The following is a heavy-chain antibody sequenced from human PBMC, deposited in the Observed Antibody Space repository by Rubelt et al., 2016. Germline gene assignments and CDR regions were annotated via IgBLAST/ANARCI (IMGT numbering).Heavy chain of an antibody. CDR2: LNKSGST. CDR3: ARGQSRGGATPLRGYYYMDV. CDR1: VGSFSGYY. J-gene: IGHJ6*03. V-gene: IGHV4-34*01. Sequence: QVQLQQWGAGLLKHSETLSLNCAVYVGSFSGYYWSRIRQPPGRGLEWIGELNKSGSTNYNPSLKSRYTISVEPSKNQFTLKRGDVTAADTGGYYCARGQSRGGATPLRGYYYMDVWGKGTTVTVSS. D-gene: IGHD1-26*01.